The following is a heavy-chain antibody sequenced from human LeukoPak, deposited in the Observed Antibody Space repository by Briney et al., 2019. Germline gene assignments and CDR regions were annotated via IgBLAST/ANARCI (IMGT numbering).Heavy chain of an antibody. J-gene: IGHJ4*02. CDR2: INPNSGGT. V-gene: IGHV1-2*06. Sequence: GAPVKVSCKASGYTFTGYYMHWVRQAPGQGLEWMGRINPNSGGTNYAQKFQGRVTMTRDTSISTAYMELSRLRSDDTAVYYCARSSGSYGLFKIDYWGQGTLVTVSS. D-gene: IGHD1-26*01. CDR1: GYTFTGYY. CDR3: ARSSGSYGLFKIDY.